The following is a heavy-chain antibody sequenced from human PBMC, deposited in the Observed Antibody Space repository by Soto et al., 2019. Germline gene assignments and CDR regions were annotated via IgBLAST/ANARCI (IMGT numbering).Heavy chain of an antibody. J-gene: IGHJ4*02. CDR3: ARGLYYYDSSGKNYYFDY. CDR1: GGSVSSGIYY. D-gene: IGHD3-22*01. CDR2: IYYSGST. V-gene: IGHV4-61*01. Sequence: SETLSLTCTVSGGSVSSGIYYWSWIGHPPGKGLEWIGYIYYSGSTNYNPSLKSRVTISVDTSKNQFSLKLSSVTAADTAVYYCARGLYYYDSSGKNYYFDYWGQGTLVTVSS.